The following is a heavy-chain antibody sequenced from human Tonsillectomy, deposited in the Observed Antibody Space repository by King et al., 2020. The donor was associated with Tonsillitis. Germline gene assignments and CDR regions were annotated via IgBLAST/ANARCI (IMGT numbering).Heavy chain of an antibody. J-gene: IGHJ6*02. CDR2: IKTKTDGGTT. Sequence: EVQLVESGGGLVKPGGSLRLSCAASGFAFRNAWMNWVRQAPGKGMEWVGRIKTKTDGGTTDYAALVKGRFTISKDDSQKTLYLQMNYVKTEDTAVYYCTTSDDFWRGRIGLDVWGQGTTVTVSS. CDR1: GFAFRNAW. CDR3: TTSDDFWRGRIGLDV. D-gene: IGHD3-3*01. V-gene: IGHV3-15*01.